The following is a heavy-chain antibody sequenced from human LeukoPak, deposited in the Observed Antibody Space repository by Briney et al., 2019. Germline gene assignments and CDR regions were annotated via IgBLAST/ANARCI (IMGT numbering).Heavy chain of an antibody. V-gene: IGHV3-15*01. J-gene: IGHJ5*02. CDR3: TTVGGFGGFDP. CDR2: IKSKTDGGTT. D-gene: IGHD3-10*01. Sequence: GGSLRLSCAASGFTFSNALMSWVRQAPGKGLEWVCRIKSKTDGGTTDYAAPVKGRFTISRDDSKNTLYLQMNSLKTEDTAVYYCTTVGGFGGFDPWGQGTLVTVSS. CDR1: GFTFSNAL.